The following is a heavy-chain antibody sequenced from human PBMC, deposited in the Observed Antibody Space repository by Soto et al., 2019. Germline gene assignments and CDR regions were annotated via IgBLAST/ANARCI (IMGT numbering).Heavy chain of an antibody. V-gene: IGHV3-21*01. CDR3: ARALITIFGVVITPLDYYGMDV. J-gene: IGHJ6*02. D-gene: IGHD3-3*01. CDR1: GFTFSSYS. CDR2: ISSSSSYI. Sequence: GGSLRLSCAASGFTFSSYSMNWVRQAPGKGLEWVSSISSSSSYIYYADSVKGRFTISRDNAKNSLYLQMNSLRAEDTAVYYCARALITIFGVVITPLDYYGMDVWGQGTTVTVSS.